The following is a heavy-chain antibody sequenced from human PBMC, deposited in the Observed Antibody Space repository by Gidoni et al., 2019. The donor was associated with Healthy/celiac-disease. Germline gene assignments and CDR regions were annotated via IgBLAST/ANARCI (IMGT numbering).Heavy chain of an antibody. V-gene: IGHV1-46*03. J-gene: IGHJ4*02. CDR2: INPSGGST. Sequence: QVQLVQSGAEVKKPGASVKVSCKASGYTFTSYYMHWVRQAPGQGLEWMGIINPSGGSTSYAQKFQGRVTMTRDTSTSTVYMELSSLRSEDTAVYYCARVGLKQQLALPYDYWGQGTLVTVSS. D-gene: IGHD6-13*01. CDR3: ARVGLKQQLALPYDY. CDR1: GYTFTSYY.